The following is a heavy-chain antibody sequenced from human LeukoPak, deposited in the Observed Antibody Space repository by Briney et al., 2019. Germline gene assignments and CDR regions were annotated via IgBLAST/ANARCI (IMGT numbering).Heavy chain of an antibody. CDR3: ASTVTRTSFDY. V-gene: IGHV5-51*01. J-gene: IGHJ4*02. Sequence: GESPQISCKGSGYSFTSYWIGWVRQMPGKGLEWMGIIYPGDSDTRYSPSFQGQVTISADKSISTAYLQWSSLKASDTAMYYCASTVTRTSFDYWGQGTLVTVSS. CDR2: IYPGDSDT. CDR1: GYSFTSYW. D-gene: IGHD4-17*01.